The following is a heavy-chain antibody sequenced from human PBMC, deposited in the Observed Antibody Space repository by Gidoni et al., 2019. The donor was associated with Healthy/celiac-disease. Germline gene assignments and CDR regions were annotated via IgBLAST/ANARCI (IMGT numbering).Heavy chain of an antibody. V-gene: IGHV3-48*01. Sequence: EVQLVESGGGLVQPGGSLRRSCAASGFTFSSYSMNWVRQAPGKGLEWVSYISSSSSTIYYADSVKGRFTISRDNAKNSLYLQMNSLRAEDTAVYYCARIAVAGHFDYWGQGTLVTVSS. D-gene: IGHD6-19*01. J-gene: IGHJ4*02. CDR1: GFTFSSYS. CDR2: ISSSSSTI. CDR3: ARIAVAGHFDY.